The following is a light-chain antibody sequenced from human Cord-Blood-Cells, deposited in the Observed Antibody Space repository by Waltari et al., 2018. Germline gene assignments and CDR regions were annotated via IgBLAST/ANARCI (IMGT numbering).Light chain of an antibody. CDR3: QQYYSTPWT. J-gene: IGKJ1*01. V-gene: IGKV4-1*01. Sequence: DIVMTQSPDSLAVSLGERAPIICKSSQSVLYSSNNKNYLAWYQQKPGQPPKLLIYWASTRESGVPDRFSGSGSGTDFTLTISSLQAEDVAVYYCQQYYSTPWTFGQGTKVEIK. CDR2: WAS. CDR1: QSVLYSSNNKNY.